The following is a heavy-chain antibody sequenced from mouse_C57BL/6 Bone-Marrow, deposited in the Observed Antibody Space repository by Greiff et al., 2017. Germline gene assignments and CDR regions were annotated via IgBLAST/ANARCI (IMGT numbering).Heavy chain of an antibody. CDR2: IDPEDGDT. CDR3: TSYYYGSSPFES. CDR1: GFNIKDYY. Sequence: EVQLQQSGAELVRPGASVKLSCTASGFNIKDYYMHWVKQRPEQGLEWIGRIDPEDGDTEYAPKFQGKATMTADTSSNTAYLQLSSLTSEDTAVYYCTSYYYGSSPFESWGQGTTLTVSS. J-gene: IGHJ2*01. V-gene: IGHV14-1*01. D-gene: IGHD1-1*01.